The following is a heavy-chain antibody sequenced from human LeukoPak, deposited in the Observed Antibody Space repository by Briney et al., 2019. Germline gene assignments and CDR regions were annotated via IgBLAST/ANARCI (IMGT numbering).Heavy chain of an antibody. V-gene: IGHV4-34*01. CDR2: INHSGST. CDR3: ARTTEGYCSSASCFGSSCSYYMDV. Sequence: SETLSLTCAVYGGSFSGYYWSWIRQPPGQGLELIGEINHSGSTNYNPSLKSRVTISVDTSKNQFSLKLSSVNAADTAVYYCARTTEGYCSSASCFGSSCSYYMDVWGKGTTVTISS. J-gene: IGHJ6*03. D-gene: IGHD2-2*01. CDR1: GGSFSGYY.